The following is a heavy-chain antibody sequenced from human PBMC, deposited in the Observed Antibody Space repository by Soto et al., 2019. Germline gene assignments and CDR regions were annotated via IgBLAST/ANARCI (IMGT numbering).Heavy chain of an antibody. D-gene: IGHD6-6*01. Sequence: GGSLRLSCAASGFTFSSYAMHWVRQAPGKGLEWVAVISYDGNNKYYADSVKGRFTISRDNSKNTLYLQMNSLRAEDTAVYYCARDLSSSSGGDYYYGMDVWGQGTTVTVSS. CDR2: ISYDGNNK. J-gene: IGHJ6*02. CDR3: ARDLSSSSGGDYYYGMDV. CDR1: GFTFSSYA. V-gene: IGHV3-30-3*01.